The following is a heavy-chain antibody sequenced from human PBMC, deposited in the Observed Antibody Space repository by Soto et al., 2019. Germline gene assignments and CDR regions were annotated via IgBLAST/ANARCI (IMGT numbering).Heavy chain of an antibody. J-gene: IGHJ4*02. CDR2: ISYDGSNK. CDR3: AKAPTRYCISTSCYIDY. V-gene: IGHV3-30*18. CDR1: GFTFSSYG. D-gene: IGHD2-2*02. Sequence: AGGSLRLSCAASGFTFSSYGMHWVRQAPCKGLEWVAVISYDGSNKYYADSVKGRFTISRDNSKNTLYLQMNSLRAEDTAVYYCAKAPTRYCISTSCYIDYWGQGTLVTVSS.